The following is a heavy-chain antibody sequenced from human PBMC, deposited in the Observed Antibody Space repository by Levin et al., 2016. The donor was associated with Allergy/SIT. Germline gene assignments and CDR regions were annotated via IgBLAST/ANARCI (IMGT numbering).Heavy chain of an antibody. J-gene: IGHJ4*02. D-gene: IGHD5-18*01. Sequence: ASVKVSCKASGYTFTSYAMHWVRQAPGQRLEWMGWINAGNGNTKYSQKFQGRVTITRDTSASTAYMELSSLRSEDTAVYYCASGYSYGFYFDYWGQGTLVTVSS. V-gene: IGHV1-3*01. CDR2: INAGNGNT. CDR1: GYTFTSYA. CDR3: ASGYSYGFYFDY.